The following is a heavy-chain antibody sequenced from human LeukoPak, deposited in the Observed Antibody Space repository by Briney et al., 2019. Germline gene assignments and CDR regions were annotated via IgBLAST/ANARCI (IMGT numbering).Heavy chain of an antibody. Sequence: GGSLRLSCAASGFTFSSYWMHWVRQVPGKGLVWVSRISNDGSTTIYADSVRGRFTISRDNAENTLYLQMNSLRVEDTAVYYCTRRVSTTRWFDPWGQGTLVTVSS. CDR2: ISNDGSTT. CDR1: GFTFSSYW. D-gene: IGHD2-15*01. V-gene: IGHV3-74*01. CDR3: TRRVSTTRWFDP. J-gene: IGHJ5*02.